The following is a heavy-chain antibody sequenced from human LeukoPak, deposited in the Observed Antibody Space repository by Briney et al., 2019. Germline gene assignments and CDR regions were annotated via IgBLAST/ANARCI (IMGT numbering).Heavy chain of an antibody. Sequence: GGSLRLSCAASGFTFSSHSMNWVRQAPGKGLEWVSYISSSSSTIYYADPVKGRFTISRDNAKNSLYLQMHSLRAEDTAVYCCARGAYYYEDWGQGTLVTVSS. V-gene: IGHV3-48*01. CDR1: GFTFSSHS. D-gene: IGHD3-22*01. CDR2: ISSSSSTI. J-gene: IGHJ4*02. CDR3: ARGAYYYED.